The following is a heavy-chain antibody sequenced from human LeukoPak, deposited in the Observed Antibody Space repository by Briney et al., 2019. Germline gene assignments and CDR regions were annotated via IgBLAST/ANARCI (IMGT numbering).Heavy chain of an antibody. CDR1: GFTFASYT. CDR3: ARDSGGNSDH. Sequence: GGSLRLSCAASGFTFASYTMTWVRQAPGKGLVWVSRITSDGSTTTYADSVKGRFTLSRDNAKNTLYLQMNSLRAEDTAVYYCARDSGGNSDHWGQGTLVTVSS. CDR2: ITSDGSTT. J-gene: IGHJ4*02. D-gene: IGHD4-23*01. V-gene: IGHV3-74*01.